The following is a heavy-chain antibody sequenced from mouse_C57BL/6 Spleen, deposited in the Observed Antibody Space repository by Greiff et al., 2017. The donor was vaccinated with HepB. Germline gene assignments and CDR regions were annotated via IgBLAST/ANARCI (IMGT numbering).Heavy chain of an antibody. J-gene: IGHJ4*01. CDR3: ARVKAYDGYFYAMDY. D-gene: IGHD2-3*01. Sequence: ESGPGLVKPSQSLSLTCSVTGYSITSGYYWNWIRQFPGNKLEWMGYISYDGSNNYNPSLKNRISITRDTSKNQFFLKLNSVTTEDTATYYCARVKAYDGYFYAMDYWGQGTSVTVSS. V-gene: IGHV3-6*01. CDR1: GYSITSGYY. CDR2: ISYDGSN.